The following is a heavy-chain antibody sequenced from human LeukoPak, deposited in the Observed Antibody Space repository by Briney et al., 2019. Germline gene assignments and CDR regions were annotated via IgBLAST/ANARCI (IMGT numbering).Heavy chain of an antibody. V-gene: IGHV4-30-4*01. CDR2: IYYSGST. CDR1: GGSISSGDYY. J-gene: IGHJ4*02. CDR3: ASRIAAASGYFDY. D-gene: IGHD6-13*01. Sequence: ASQTLSLTCTVSGGSISSGDYYWSWIRQPPGKGLEWIGYIYYSGSTYYNPSLKSRVTISVDTSKNQFSLKLSSVTAADTAVYYCASRIAAASGYFDYWGQGTLVTVSS.